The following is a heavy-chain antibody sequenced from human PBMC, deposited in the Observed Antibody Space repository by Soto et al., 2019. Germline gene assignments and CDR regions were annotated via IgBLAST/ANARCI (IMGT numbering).Heavy chain of an antibody. Sequence: PGGSLRLSCAASGFTFNSYSMNWVRQAPGKGLEWVSYISSSSSTIYYADSVKGRFTISRDNAKNSLYLQMNSLIAEDTSVYYCARSYYDILTGHYRHDAFDIWGQGTMVTVSS. CDR2: ISSSSSTI. CDR3: ARSYYDILTGHYRHDAFDI. J-gene: IGHJ3*02. CDR1: GFTFNSYS. V-gene: IGHV3-48*01. D-gene: IGHD3-9*01.